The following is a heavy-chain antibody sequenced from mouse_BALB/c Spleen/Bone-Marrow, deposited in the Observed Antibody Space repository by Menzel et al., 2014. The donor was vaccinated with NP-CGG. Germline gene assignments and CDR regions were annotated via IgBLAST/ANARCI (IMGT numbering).Heavy chain of an antibody. D-gene: IGHD1-1*01. Sequence: EVKLVESGAELVKPGASVKLSCTASGFNIKDTYMHWVKQRPEQGLEWIGRIDPANVNTTYDPTFQGKATITADTSSNTAYLQLSSLTSEDTAVYYCASYVYGYYFDYWGQGTTLTVSS. CDR1: GFNIKDTY. V-gene: IGHV14-3*02. J-gene: IGHJ2*01. CDR2: IDPANVNT. CDR3: ASYVYGYYFDY.